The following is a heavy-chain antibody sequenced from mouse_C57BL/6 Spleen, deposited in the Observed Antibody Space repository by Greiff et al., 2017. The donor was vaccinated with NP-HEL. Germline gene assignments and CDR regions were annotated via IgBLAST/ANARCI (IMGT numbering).Heavy chain of an antibody. Sequence: VQLQQSGPVLVKPGASVKMSCKASAYTFTDYYRNWVKQSHGKSLEWIGLINPYNGGTTYNQKFKGKATLTVDKSSSTAYMELNSLTSEDSAVYYCAIRRDYGSSYGAMDYWGQGTSVTVSS. D-gene: IGHD1-1*01. CDR3: AIRRDYGSSYGAMDY. CDR2: INPYNGGT. J-gene: IGHJ4*01. CDR1: AYTFTDYY. V-gene: IGHV1-19*01.